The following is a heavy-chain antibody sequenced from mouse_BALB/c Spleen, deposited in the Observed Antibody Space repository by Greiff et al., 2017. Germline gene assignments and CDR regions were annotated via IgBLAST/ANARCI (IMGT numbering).Heavy chain of an antibody. V-gene: IGHV5-12-2*01. D-gene: IGHD3-1*01. CDR1: GFTFSSYT. Sequence: EVQLVESGGGLVQPGGSLKLSCAASGFTFSSYTMSWVRQTPEKRLEWVAYISNGGGSTYYPDTVKGRFTISRDNAKNTLYLQMSSLKSEDTAMYYCARHLGLRVYAMDYWGQGTSVTVSS. J-gene: IGHJ4*01. CDR2: ISNGGGST. CDR3: ARHLGLRVYAMDY.